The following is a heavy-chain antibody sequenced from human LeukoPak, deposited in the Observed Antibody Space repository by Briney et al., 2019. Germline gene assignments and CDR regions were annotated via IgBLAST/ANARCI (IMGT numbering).Heavy chain of an antibody. CDR3: ARRSGYYLRYFDY. V-gene: IGHV1-46*01. J-gene: IGHJ4*02. D-gene: IGHD3-3*01. CDR2: INPSGGST. CDR1: GGTFSSYA. Sequence: ASVKVSCKASGGTFSSYAISWVRQAPGQGLEWMGIINPSGGSTSYAQKFQGRVTMTRDTSTSTVYMELSSLRSEDTAVYYCARRSGYYLRYFDYWGQGTLVTVSS.